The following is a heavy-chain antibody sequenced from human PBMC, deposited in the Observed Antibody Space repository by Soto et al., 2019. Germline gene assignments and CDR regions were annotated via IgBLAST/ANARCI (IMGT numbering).Heavy chain of an antibody. Sequence: QVQLVQSGAEVKKPGASVKVSCKASGYTFTGYYMHWVRQAPGQGLEWMGIINPSGGSTSYAQKFRGRGTRTRDTATSTGDMELSSLRSEDTAVYYCATPTAMGTYYPYGMDGWGQGTTVTVSS. V-gene: IGHV1-46*01. CDR2: INPSGGST. CDR1: GYTFTGYY. J-gene: IGHJ6*02. CDR3: ATPTAMGTYYPYGMDG. D-gene: IGHD5-18*01.